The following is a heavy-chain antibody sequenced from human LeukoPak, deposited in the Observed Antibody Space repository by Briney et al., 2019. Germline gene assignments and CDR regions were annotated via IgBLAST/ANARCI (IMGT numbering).Heavy chain of an antibody. D-gene: IGHD6-13*01. CDR2: IETSGNT. CDR1: GGSISSSGYY. V-gene: IGHV4-39*07. CDR3: ARVSSSWYQDWYFDL. J-gene: IGHJ2*01. Sequence: SETLSLTCTVSGGSISSSGYYWGWVRQPPGKELEWIGRIETSGNTNYKPSLKSRVTMSVDTSKNQFSLKLSSVTAADTAVYYCARVSSSWYQDWYFDLWGRGTLVTVSS.